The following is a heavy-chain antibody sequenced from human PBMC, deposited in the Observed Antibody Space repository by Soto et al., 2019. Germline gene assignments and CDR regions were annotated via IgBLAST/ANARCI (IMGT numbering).Heavy chain of an antibody. J-gene: IGHJ5*02. CDR2: VNEDGSEK. Sequence: GGSLRLSCAASGFTFSSYHMSWVRQAQGKGLEWVANVNEDGSEKYYVDSVKGRFTVSRDNAKNSLYLQMNSLRAEDTAVYYCAKWGGVVVFDPWGQGTLVTVSS. V-gene: IGHV3-7*01. CDR3: AKWGGVVVFDP. D-gene: IGHD3-16*02. CDR1: GFTFSSYH.